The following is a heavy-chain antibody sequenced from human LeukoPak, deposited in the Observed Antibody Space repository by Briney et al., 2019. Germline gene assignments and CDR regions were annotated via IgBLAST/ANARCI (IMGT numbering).Heavy chain of an antibody. CDR3: ANRPQMIGSGRTIFDY. Sequence: LSLTCTVSGGSISSSSYYWGWIRQPPGKGLEWVAVISYDGSNKYYADSVKGRFTISRDNAKNSLYLQMNSLRAEDTAVYYCANRPQMIGSGRTIFDYWGQGTLVTVSS. D-gene: IGHD6-19*01. CDR2: ISYDGSNK. J-gene: IGHJ4*02. CDR1: GGSISSSS. V-gene: IGHV3-30*18.